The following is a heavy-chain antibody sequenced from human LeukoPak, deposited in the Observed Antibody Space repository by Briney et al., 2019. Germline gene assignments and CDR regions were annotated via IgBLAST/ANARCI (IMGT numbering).Heavy chain of an antibody. Sequence: ASVKVSCKVSGYTITELSMHWVRQAPGKGLGWMGGFDPEDGETIYAQKFQGRVTMTEDTSTDTAYMERSRLRSEDTGVYYCATDLGGETRWDYWGQGTLVTVSS. CDR3: ATDLGGETRWDY. CDR2: FDPEDGET. CDR1: GYTITELS. D-gene: IGHD3-10*01. J-gene: IGHJ4*02. V-gene: IGHV1-24*01.